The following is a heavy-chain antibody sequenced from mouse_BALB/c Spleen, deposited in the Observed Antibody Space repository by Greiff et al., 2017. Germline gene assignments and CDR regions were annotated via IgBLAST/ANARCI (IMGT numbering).Heavy chain of an antibody. V-gene: IGHV1-20*02. CDR2: INPYNGDT. D-gene: IGHD1-1*01. CDR3: ARDYGSSYYFDY. J-gene: IGHJ2*01. Sequence: VQLQQSGPELVKPGASVKISCKVSGYSFTGYFMNWVMQSHGKSLEWIGRINPYNGDTFYNQKFKGKATLTVDKSSSTAHMELRSLASEDSAVYYCARDYGSSYYFDYWGQGTTLTVSS. CDR1: GYSFTGYF.